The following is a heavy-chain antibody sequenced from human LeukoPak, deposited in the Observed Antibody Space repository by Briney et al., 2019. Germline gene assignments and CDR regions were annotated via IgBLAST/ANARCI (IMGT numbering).Heavy chain of an antibody. J-gene: IGHJ3*02. CDR1: GFTFSSYS. D-gene: IGHD4-17*01. V-gene: IGHV3-21*01. CDR3: AREFVYGDSHDAFDI. CDR2: ISSSSSYI. Sequence: GGSLRLSRAASGFTFSSYSMNWVRQAPGKGLEWVSSISSSSSYIYYADSVKGRFTTSRDNAKNSLYLQMNSLRAEDTAVYYCAREFVYGDSHDAFDIWGQGTMDTVSS.